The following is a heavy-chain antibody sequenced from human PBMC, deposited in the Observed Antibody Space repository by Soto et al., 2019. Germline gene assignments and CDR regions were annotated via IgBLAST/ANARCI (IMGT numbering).Heavy chain of an antibody. V-gene: IGHV1-18*04. J-gene: IGHJ5*02. CDR1: GYTFTSYG. Sequence: ASVKVSCKASGYTFTSYGISWVRQAPGQGLEWMGWISAYNGNTSYAQKLQGRVTMTTDTSTSTAYMELRSLRSDDTAVYYCARDRRCSSTSCYTFGNWFDPWGQGTMVTVSS. D-gene: IGHD2-2*02. CDR2: ISAYNGNT. CDR3: ARDRRCSSTSCYTFGNWFDP.